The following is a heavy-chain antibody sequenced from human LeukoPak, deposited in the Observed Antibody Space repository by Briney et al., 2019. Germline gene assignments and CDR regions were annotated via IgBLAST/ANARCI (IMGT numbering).Heavy chain of an antibody. D-gene: IGHD6-13*01. CDR2: IWYDGSNK. V-gene: IGHV3-33*06. CDR3: AKHRSSPRTRYFDY. Sequence: GGSLRLSCAASGFTFSSYGMHWVRQAPGKGLEWVAVIWYDGSNKYYADSVKGRFTISRDNSKNTLYLQMNSLRAEDTAVYYCAKHRSSPRTRYFDYWGQGTLVTVSS. J-gene: IGHJ4*02. CDR1: GFTFSSYG.